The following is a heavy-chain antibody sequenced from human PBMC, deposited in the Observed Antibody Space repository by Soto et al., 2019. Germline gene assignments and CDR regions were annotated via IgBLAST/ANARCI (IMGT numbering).Heavy chain of an antibody. V-gene: IGHV4-31*03. CDR3: ARSVDP. J-gene: IGHJ5*02. Sequence: SETLSLTCTVSGGSIGSGGYYWSWIRQHPGKGLERIGYIYYSGSTYYTPSLKSRVTISVDTSKNQFSLKLSSVTAADTAVYYCARSVDPWGQGTLVTVSS. CDR1: GGSIGSGGYY. CDR2: IYYSGST.